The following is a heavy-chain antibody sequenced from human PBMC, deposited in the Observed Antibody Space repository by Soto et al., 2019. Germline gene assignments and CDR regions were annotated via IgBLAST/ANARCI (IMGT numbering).Heavy chain of an antibody. CDR2: INHSVST. Sequence: QVQLQQWGTGLLKPSETLSLTCAVYGGSFSGYYWSWIRQPPGKGLEWIGEINHSVSTNYNPSLKSRVTISVDTSKNQFSLKLSSVTAADTAVYYCARSRYDFWSGYRKASFDPWGQGTLVTVSS. V-gene: IGHV4-34*01. J-gene: IGHJ5*02. CDR3: ARSRYDFWSGYRKASFDP. D-gene: IGHD3-3*01. CDR1: GGSFSGYY.